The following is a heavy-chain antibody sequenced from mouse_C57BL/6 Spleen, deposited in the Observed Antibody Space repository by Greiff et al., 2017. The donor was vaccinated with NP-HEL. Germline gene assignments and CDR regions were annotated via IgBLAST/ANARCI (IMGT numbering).Heavy chain of an antibody. Sequence: VQLQQSGAELARPGASVKLSCKASGYTFTSYGISWVKQRTGQGLEWIGEIYPRSGNTYYNEKFKGKATLTADKSSSTAYMELRSLTSEDSAVYFCARDYAMDYWGHRTSVTVSS. CDR2: IYPRSGNT. CDR3: ARDYAMDY. V-gene: IGHV1-81*01. J-gene: IGHJ4*01. CDR1: GYTFTSYG.